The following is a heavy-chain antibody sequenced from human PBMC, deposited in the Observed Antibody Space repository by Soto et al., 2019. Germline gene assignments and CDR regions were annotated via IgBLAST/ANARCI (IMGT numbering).Heavy chain of an antibody. D-gene: IGHD5-18*01. CDR1: GGSISSSSYY. J-gene: IGHJ6*02. V-gene: IGHV4-39*01. CDR2: IYYSGST. CDR3: ARRQDTAMVRYYYYGMDV. Sequence: TSETLSLTCTVSGGSISSSSYYWGWIRQPPGKGLEWIGSIYYSGSTYYNPSLKSRVTISVDTSKNQFSLKLSSVTAADTAVYYCARRQDTAMVRYYYYGMDVWGQGTTVTVSS.